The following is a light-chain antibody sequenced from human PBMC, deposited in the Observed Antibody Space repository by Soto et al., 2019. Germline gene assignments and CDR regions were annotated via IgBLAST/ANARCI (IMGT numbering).Light chain of an antibody. CDR2: EGS. CDR3: CSYAGSGLYVV. Sequence: QSALTQPASVSGSPGQSITISCSGTSSDVGSYNLVSWYQQHPGKAPKLMIYEGSKRPSGVSNRFSGSKSGNTASLTISGLQAEDEADYYCCSYAGSGLYVVFGGGTKLTVL. V-gene: IGLV2-23*01. J-gene: IGLJ2*01. CDR1: SSDVGSYNL.